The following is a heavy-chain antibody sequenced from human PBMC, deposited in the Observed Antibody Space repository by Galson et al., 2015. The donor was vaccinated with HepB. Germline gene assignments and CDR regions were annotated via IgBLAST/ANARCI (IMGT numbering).Heavy chain of an antibody. CDR1: GYTFTSYA. V-gene: IGHV1-3*04. J-gene: IGHJ5*02. D-gene: IGHD3-10*01. Sequence: SVKVSCKASGYTFTSYAMHWVRPAPGQRLEWMGWINTGNGNTKYSQKFQGRVTITRDTSASTAYMELSSLRSEDTAVYYCARIFSYWVASGSHNWFDPWGQGTLVTVSS. CDR2: INTGNGNT. CDR3: ARIFSYWVASGSHNWFDP.